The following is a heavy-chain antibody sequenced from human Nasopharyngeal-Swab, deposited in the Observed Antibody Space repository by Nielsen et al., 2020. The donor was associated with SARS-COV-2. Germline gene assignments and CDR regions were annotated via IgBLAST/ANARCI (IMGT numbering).Heavy chain of an antibody. J-gene: IGHJ4*02. CDR2: ISGSGGST. D-gene: IGHD6-19*01. Sequence: GGSLRLSCAASGFTFSSYGMHRVRQAPGKGLEWVSAISGSGGSTYYADSVKGRFTISRDNSKNTLYLQMNSLRAEDTAVYYCAKDQTVRQWLATTLEFDYWGQGTLVTVSS. V-gene: IGHV3-23*01. CDR3: AKDQTVRQWLATTLEFDY. CDR1: GFTFSSYG.